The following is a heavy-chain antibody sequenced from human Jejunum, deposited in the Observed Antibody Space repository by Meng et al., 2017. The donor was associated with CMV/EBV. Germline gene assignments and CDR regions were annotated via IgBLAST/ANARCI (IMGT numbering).Heavy chain of an antibody. V-gene: IGHV1-69*02. Sequence: FTDYSVAWVRQAPGQGLQWMGRVIPVLGVANYAQSFQGRVTMTADKSTNTAYMELSDLRSEDTAMYYCARDYSSTISSANWFDPWGQGTLVTVSS. D-gene: IGHD2/OR15-2a*01. CDR3: ARDYSSTISSANWFDP. J-gene: IGHJ5*02. CDR1: FTDYS. CDR2: VIPVLGVA.